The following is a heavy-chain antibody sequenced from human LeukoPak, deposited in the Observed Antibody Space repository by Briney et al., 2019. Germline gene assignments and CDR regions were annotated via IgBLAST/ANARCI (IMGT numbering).Heavy chain of an antibody. D-gene: IGHD6-13*01. CDR2: VYYSGST. Sequence: PSETLSLTCTVSGGSISSYYWSWIRQPPGKGLEWIGYVYYSGSTNYNPPLKSRVTISVDTSKNQFSLKLSSVTAADTAVYYCARDLRYSSSWYNYYYMDVWGKGTTVTVSS. J-gene: IGHJ6*03. CDR1: GGSISSYY. V-gene: IGHV4-59*01. CDR3: ARDLRYSSSWYNYYYMDV.